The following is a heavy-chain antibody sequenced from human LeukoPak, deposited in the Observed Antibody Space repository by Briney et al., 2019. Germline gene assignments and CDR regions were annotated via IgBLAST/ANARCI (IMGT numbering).Heavy chain of an antibody. CDR1: GPTLSRYQ. Sequence: QPGGPLRLFCAASGPTLSRYQMNWVPQSPGRALEWISSMSSRDSYLYCTDSVKGRFTISRDKAKDSLSMQMTSMRAEDTAVYYCARENVDSGASAFDYWGQGTLVTVSS. D-gene: IGHD2-15*01. CDR3: ARENVDSGASAFDY. J-gene: IGHJ4*02. V-gene: IGHV3-48*03. CDR2: MSSRDSYL.